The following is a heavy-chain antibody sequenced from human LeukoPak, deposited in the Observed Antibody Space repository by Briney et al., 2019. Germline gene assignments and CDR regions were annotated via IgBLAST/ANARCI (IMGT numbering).Heavy chain of an antibody. Sequence: SETLSLTCTVSGGSISSYYWSWIRQPPGKGLEWIGYIYYSGSTNYNPSLKSRVTISVDTSKNQFSLKLSSVTAADTAVYYCARGGSVLLWFGRSRVWFDPWGQGTLVTVSS. CDR3: ARGGSVLLWFGRSRVWFDP. CDR1: GGSISSYY. CDR2: IYYSGST. D-gene: IGHD3-10*01. J-gene: IGHJ5*02. V-gene: IGHV4-59*12.